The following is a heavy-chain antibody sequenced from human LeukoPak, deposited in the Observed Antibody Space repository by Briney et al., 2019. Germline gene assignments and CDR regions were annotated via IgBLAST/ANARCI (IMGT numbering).Heavy chain of an antibody. D-gene: IGHD3-10*01. V-gene: IGHV4-39*01. J-gene: IGHJ4*02. Sequence: PSETLSLTCTVSGGSISSSSYYWGWIRQPPGKGLEWIGSIYYSGSTYYNPSLKSRVTISVDTSKNQFSLKLSSVTAADTAVYYCARQGLYYYGSGMLRKGFDYWGQGTLVTVSS. CDR1: GGSISSSSYY. CDR3: ARQGLYYYGSGMLRKGFDY. CDR2: IYYSGST.